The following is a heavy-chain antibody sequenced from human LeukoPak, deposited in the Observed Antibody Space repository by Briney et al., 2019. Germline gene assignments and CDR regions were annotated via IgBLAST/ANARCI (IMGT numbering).Heavy chain of an antibody. J-gene: IGHJ1*01. CDR2: INPNSGGT. CDR1: GYTFTGYC. V-gene: IGHV1-2*02. Sequence: ASVKVSCKASGYTFTGYCMHWVRQAPGQGLEWMGWINPNSGGTNYAQKFQGRVTMTRDTSISTAYMELSRLRSDDTAVYYCASNIAVADSAEYFQHWGQGTLVTVSS. D-gene: IGHD6-19*01. CDR3: ASNIAVADSAEYFQH.